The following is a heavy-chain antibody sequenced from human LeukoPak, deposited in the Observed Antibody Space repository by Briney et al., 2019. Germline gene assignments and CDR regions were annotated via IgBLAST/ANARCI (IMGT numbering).Heavy chain of an antibody. CDR2: INPSGGST. D-gene: IGHD3-10*01. CDR3: ARGILLWFGEFNKLGYYGMDV. CDR1: GYTFTSYY. V-gene: IGHV1-46*01. Sequence: GASVKVSCKASGYTFTSYYMHWVRQAPGQGLEWMGIINPSGGSTSYAQKFQGRVTMTRDTSTSTVYMELSSLRSEDTAVYYCARGILLWFGEFNKLGYYGMDVWGQGTLVTVSS. J-gene: IGHJ6*02.